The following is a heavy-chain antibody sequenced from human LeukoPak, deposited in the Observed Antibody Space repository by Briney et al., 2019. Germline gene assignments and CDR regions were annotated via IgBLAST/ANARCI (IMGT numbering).Heavy chain of an antibody. CDR2: ISGSGGST. J-gene: IGHJ4*02. Sequence: GGSLRLSCAASGFTFNSYAMSWVRQAPGKGLEWVSSISGSGGSTYYANSVRGRFTISRDNSKNTLFLHMNSLRADDTAIYYCAKAPQYSSNWCYFFDFWGQGALVTVSS. CDR1: GFTFNSYA. CDR3: AKAPQYSSNWCYFFDF. V-gene: IGHV3-23*01. D-gene: IGHD6-13*01.